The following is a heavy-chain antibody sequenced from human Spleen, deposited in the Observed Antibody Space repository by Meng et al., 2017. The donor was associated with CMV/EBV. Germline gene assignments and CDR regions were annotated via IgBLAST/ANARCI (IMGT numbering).Heavy chain of an antibody. D-gene: IGHD4-17*01. CDR1: GYMFTAYY. CDR3: ARGGDYGDFHDPFDY. J-gene: IGHJ4*02. CDR2: INPNSGGT. V-gene: IGHV1-2*02. Sequence: GSVKVSCKTSGYMFTAYYLHWVRQAPGQGLEWMGWINPNSGGTNYAQKFQGRVTMTRDTSISTAYMELRSLRSADTAVYYCARGGDYGDFHDPFDYWGQGTLVTVSS.